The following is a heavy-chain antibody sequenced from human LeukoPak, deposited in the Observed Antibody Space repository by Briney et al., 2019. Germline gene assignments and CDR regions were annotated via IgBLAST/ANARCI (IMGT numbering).Heavy chain of an antibody. CDR2: IYYSGST. CDR3: ASMYPRADAFDI. D-gene: IGHD2-8*01. J-gene: IGHJ3*02. V-gene: IGHV4-31*11. Sequence: PSETLSLTCAVYGGSFSGYYWSWIRQHPGKGLEWIGYIYYSGSTYYNPSLKSRVTISVDTSKNQFSLKLSSVTAADTAVYYCASMYPRADAFDIWGQGTMVTVSS. CDR1: GGSFSGYY.